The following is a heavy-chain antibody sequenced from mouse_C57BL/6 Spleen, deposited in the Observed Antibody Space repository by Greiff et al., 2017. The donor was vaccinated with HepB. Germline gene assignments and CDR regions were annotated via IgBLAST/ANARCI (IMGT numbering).Heavy chain of an antibody. Sequence: EVMLVESGGGLVKPGGSLKLSCAASGFTFSSYAMSWVRQTPEKRLEWVATISDGGSYTYYPDNVKGRFTISRDNAKNNLYLQMSHLKSEDTAMYYCARDRHYGSSDWYFDVWGTGTTVTVSS. J-gene: IGHJ1*03. CDR3: ARDRHYGSSDWYFDV. D-gene: IGHD1-1*01. CDR2: ISDGGSYT. V-gene: IGHV5-4*01. CDR1: GFTFSSYA.